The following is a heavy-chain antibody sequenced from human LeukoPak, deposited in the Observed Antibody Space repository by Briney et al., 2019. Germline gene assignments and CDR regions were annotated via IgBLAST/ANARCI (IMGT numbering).Heavy chain of an antibody. CDR2: IKQDGSEK. V-gene: IGHV3-7*05. CDR3: ARSPKRQPFDY. Sequence: GGSLRLSCAASRFTFSDYWMSWVRQAPGKGLEWVANIKQDGSEKYYVDSVKGRFTISRDNAKNSLYLQMNSLRAEDTAVYYCARSPKRQPFDYWGQGTLVTVSS. D-gene: IGHD6-13*01. CDR1: RFTFSDYW. J-gene: IGHJ4*02.